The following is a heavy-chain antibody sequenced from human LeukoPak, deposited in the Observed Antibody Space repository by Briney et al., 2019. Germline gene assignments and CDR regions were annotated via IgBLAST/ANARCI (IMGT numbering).Heavy chain of an antibody. CDR1: GGSISSGSYY. CDR3: ARTSLYCSSTSCYTSGFDY. J-gene: IGHJ4*02. CDR2: IYYSGST. D-gene: IGHD2-2*02. V-gene: IGHV4-31*03. Sequence: SETLSLTCTVSGGSISSGSYYWSWIRQHPGKGLEWIGYIYYSGSTYYNPSLKSRVTISVDTSKNQFSLKLSSVTAADTAVYYCARTSLYCSSTSCYTSGFDYWGQGTLVTVSS.